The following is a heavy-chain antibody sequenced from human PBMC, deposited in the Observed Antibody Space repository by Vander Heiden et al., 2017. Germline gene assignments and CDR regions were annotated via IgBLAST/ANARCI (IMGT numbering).Heavy chain of an antibody. CDR2: INHSGST. CDR3: AREDSSGYQTFDY. D-gene: IGHD3-22*01. CDR1: GGSFSGYY. J-gene: IGHJ4*02. V-gene: IGHV4-34*01. Sequence: QVQLQQWGAGLLKPSETLSFTCAVYGGSFSGYYWSWIRQPPGKGLEWIGEINHSGSTNYNPALKSRVTISVDTSKNQFSLKMRSVTAADTAVYYCAREDSSGYQTFDYWGQGTMVTVSS.